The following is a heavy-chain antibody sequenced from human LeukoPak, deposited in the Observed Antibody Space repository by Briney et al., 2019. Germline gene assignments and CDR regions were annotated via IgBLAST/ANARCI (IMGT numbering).Heavy chain of an antibody. CDR2: ISYDGSNK. D-gene: IGHD2-21*02. Sequence: GGSLRLSCAASGFIFSSYGMHWVRQAPGKGLEWVAVISYDGSNKYYADSVKGRFTISRDNSKNTLYLQMNSLRAEDMAVYYCAKDYCGGDCYKDGGGDYWGQGTLVTVSS. CDR1: GFIFSSYG. CDR3: AKDYCGGDCYKDGGGDY. J-gene: IGHJ4*02. V-gene: IGHV3-30*18.